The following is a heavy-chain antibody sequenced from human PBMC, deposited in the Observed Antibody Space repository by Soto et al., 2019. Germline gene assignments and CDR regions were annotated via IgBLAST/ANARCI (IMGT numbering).Heavy chain of an antibody. CDR2: INPNSGGT. CDR1: GYTFTDYY. J-gene: IGHJ4*02. V-gene: IGHV1-2*04. D-gene: IGHD1-26*01. CDR3: ARVSHSGSHTDLDY. Sequence: QVQLAQSGAEVKKPGASVKVSCKASGYTFTDYYMHWVRQAPGQGLEWMGWINPNSGGTNYAQKFQGWVTLTRDTSISTAYMELSRLISDDTAIYYCARVSHSGSHTDLDYWGQGTLVTVSS.